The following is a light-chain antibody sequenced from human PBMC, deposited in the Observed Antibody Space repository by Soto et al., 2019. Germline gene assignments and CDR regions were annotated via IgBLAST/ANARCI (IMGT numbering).Light chain of an antibody. V-gene: IGLV2-8*01. CDR3: SAYTARSTLV. J-gene: IGLJ3*02. CDR1: SSDVGGYDH. Sequence: QSALTQPPSASGSPGQSVTIPCTGTSSDVGGYDHVSWYQQHPGKAPKLMIYEVTKRPAGVPDRFSGSKSGNTASLTISGLQPEDEGDYYCSAYTARSTLVFGGGTKLTVL. CDR2: EVT.